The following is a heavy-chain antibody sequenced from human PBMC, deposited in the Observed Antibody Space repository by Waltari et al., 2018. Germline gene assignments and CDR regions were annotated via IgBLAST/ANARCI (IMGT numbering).Heavy chain of an antibody. V-gene: IGHV4-39*01. CDR2: VYYSGDT. CDR3: ARHQATVTTPGAFDI. J-gene: IGHJ3*02. D-gene: IGHD4-17*01. CDR1: GGSISSSSYY. Sequence: QVQLQESGPGLVKPSETLSLTCTVSGGSISSSSYYWGWIRQPPGKGLEWIGSVYYSGDTEYNPSLKCRVTKSVDTSKNQFSLKLNSETAADTAVYYCARHQATVTTPGAFDIWGQGTMVTVSS.